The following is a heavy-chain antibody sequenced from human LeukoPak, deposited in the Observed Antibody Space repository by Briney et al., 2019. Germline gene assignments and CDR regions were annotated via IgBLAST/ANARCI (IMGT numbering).Heavy chain of an antibody. Sequence: SETLSLTCIVSGDSISSSSYFWGWIRQPPGKGLEWIGNIDYSGSTYYNPSLKSRVTISVETSKNQFSLKLTSVTAADTAVYYCAPIRVSTFCFDYWGQGTLVTVSS. CDR1: GDSISSSSYF. D-gene: IGHD2-8*01. V-gene: IGHV4-39*01. J-gene: IGHJ4*02. CDR3: APIRVSTFCFDY. CDR2: IDYSGST.